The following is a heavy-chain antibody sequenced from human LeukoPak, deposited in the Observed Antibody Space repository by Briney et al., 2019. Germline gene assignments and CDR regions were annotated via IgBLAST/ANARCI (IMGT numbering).Heavy chain of an antibody. D-gene: IGHD2-2*01. V-gene: IGHV4-39*07. Sequence: SETLSLTCTVSGGSISSSSYYWGWIRQPPGKGLEWIGSLYYSGSTNYNPSLKSRVTISIDTSKNQFSLKLSSVPAADTAVYYCARGSCSSTSCHNWFDPWGQGTLVTVSS. CDR2: LYYSGST. CDR1: GGSISSSSYY. CDR3: ARGSCSSTSCHNWFDP. J-gene: IGHJ5*02.